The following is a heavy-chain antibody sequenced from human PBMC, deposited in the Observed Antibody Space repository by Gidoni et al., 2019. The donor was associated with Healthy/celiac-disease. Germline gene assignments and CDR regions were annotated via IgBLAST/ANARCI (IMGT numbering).Heavy chain of an antibody. J-gene: IGHJ4*02. CDR2: IIPILGIA. V-gene: IGHV1-69*02. CDR1: GGTFSSYT. Sequence: QVQLVQSGAEVKKPGSSVKVSCKASGGTFSSYTISWVRQAPGQGLEWMGRIIPILGIANYAQKFQGRVTITADKSTSTAYMELSSLRSEDTAVYYCARKSPDDYYDSNGYFDYWGQGTLVTVSS. D-gene: IGHD3-22*01. CDR3: ARKSPDDYYDSNGYFDY.